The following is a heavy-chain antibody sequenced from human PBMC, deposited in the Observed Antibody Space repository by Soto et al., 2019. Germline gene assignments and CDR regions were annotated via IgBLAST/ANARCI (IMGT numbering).Heavy chain of an antibody. Sequence: EVQLVESGGGLVKPGGSLRLSCAASGFPFSYAWMSWVRQAPGEGLVWVARIKSETDGGTTDYAAPVEGRFTISRHDSKNTLDLQMNNLKTEDTAVYYCTTYDYICGNARIRWAYWGQGTLVTVSS. CDR1: GFPFSYAW. V-gene: IGHV3-15*01. J-gene: IGHJ4*02. D-gene: IGHD3-16*01. CDR2: IKSETDGGTT. CDR3: TTYDYICGNARIRWAY.